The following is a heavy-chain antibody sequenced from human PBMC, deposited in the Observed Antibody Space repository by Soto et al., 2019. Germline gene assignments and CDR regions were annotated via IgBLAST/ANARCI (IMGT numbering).Heavy chain of an antibody. D-gene: IGHD2-8*01. CDR1: GGTFSSYA. Sequence: ASVKVSCKASGGTFSSYAISWVRQAPGQGLELMGGIIPIFGTANYAQKFQGRVTITADKSTSTAYMELSSLRSEDTAVYYCVSSNRPCTNGVCYTYYYYGMDVWGQGTTVTVSS. V-gene: IGHV1-69*06. J-gene: IGHJ6*02. CDR2: IIPIFGTA. CDR3: VSSNRPCTNGVCYTYYYYGMDV.